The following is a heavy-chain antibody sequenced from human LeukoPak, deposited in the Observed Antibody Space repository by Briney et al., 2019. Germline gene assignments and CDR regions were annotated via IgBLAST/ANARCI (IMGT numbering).Heavy chain of an antibody. J-gene: IGHJ4*02. CDR2: INHSGST. CDR1: GGSFSGYY. D-gene: IGHD6-19*01. V-gene: IGHV4-34*01. Sequence: SETLSLTCAVYGGSFSGYYWSWIRQPPGKGLEGIGEINHSGSTNYNPSLKSRVTISVDTSKNQFSLKLSSVTAADTAVYYCARGTRYSSGWAFRIFYYFDYWGQGTLVTVSS. CDR3: ARGTRYSSGWAFRIFYYFDY.